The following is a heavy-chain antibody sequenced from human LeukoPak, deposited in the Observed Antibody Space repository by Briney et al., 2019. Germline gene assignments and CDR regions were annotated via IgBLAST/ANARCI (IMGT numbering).Heavy chain of an antibody. CDR2: FDPEDGET. CDR3: ATGVPAAANYYYYGMDV. V-gene: IGHV1-24*01. Sequence: ASVKVSCKASGYTFTSYYMHWVRQAPGKGLEWMGGFDPEDGETIYAQKFQGRVTMTEDTSTDTAYMELSSLRSEDTAVYYCATGVPAAANYYYYGMDVWGQGTTVTVSS. D-gene: IGHD2-2*01. J-gene: IGHJ6*02. CDR1: GYTFTSYY.